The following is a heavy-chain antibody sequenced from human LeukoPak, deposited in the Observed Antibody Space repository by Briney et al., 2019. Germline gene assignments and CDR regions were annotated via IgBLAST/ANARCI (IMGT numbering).Heavy chain of an antibody. CDR1: GGSFSGYY. J-gene: IGHJ4*02. D-gene: IGHD3-3*01. CDR3: ARGVSGFDY. CDR2: INHSGST. Sequence: SETLSLSCAVYGGSFSGYYWSWIRQPPGKGLEWIGEINHSGSTNYNPSLKSRVTISVDTSKNQFSLKLSPVTAADTAVYYCARGVSGFDYWGQGTLVTVSS. V-gene: IGHV4-34*01.